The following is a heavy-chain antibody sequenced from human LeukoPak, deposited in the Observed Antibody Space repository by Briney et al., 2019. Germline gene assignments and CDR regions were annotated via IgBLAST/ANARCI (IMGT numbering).Heavy chain of an antibody. CDR1: GGSISSGSYY. CDR2: IYTSGST. J-gene: IGHJ4*02. CDR3: ASGYDISGYYPWYFDY. V-gene: IGHV4-61*02. D-gene: IGHD3-22*01. Sequence: SQTLSLTCTVSGGSISSGSYYWSWIRQPAGKGLEWIGRIYTSGSTNYNPSLKSRVTISVDTSKNQFSLKLSSVTAADTAVYYCASGYDISGYYPWYFDYWGQGTLVTVSS.